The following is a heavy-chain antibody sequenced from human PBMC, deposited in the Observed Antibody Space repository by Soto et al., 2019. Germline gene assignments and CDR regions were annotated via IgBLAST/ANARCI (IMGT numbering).Heavy chain of an antibody. CDR2: ISDNGGRT. V-gene: IGHV3-23*01. D-gene: IGHD3-3*02. CDR1: GFTFRSYG. CDR3: AKRELDDK. Sequence: EVQLLESGGRFVQPGGSLRLSFAASGFTFRSYGMSWVRQAPGKGLEWISAISDNGGRTDYADSVKGRFTISRDNSKSTLFLQMNTLTAEDTAVYYCAKRELDDKWGQGTLVTVS. J-gene: IGHJ4*02.